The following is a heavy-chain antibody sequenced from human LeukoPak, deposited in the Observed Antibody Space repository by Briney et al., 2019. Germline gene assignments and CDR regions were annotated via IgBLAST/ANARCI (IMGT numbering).Heavy chain of an antibody. V-gene: IGHV4-39*07. CDR1: GGSISSSSYY. CDR3: ARAPLSGDYAPSIDY. CDR2: ISYSGST. J-gene: IGHJ4*02. Sequence: SETLSLTCAVSGGSISSSSYYWGWIRQPPGKGLEWIGSISYSGSTYYNPSLKSRVTISVDTSKNQFSLKLSSVTARDTAVYYCARAPLSGDYAPSIDYWGQGTLVTVSS. D-gene: IGHD3-22*01.